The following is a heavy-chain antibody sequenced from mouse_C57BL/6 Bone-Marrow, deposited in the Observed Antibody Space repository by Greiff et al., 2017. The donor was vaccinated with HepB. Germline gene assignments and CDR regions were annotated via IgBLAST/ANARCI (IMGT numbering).Heavy chain of an antibody. CDR3: ARDDGYAMDY. J-gene: IGHJ4*01. CDR1: GFTFSSYA. Sequence: DVHLVESGEGLVKPGGSLKLSCAASGFTFSSYAMSWVRQTPEKRLEWVAYISSGGDYTYYADTVKGRFTISRDNARNTLYLQMSSLKSEDTAMYYCARDDGYAMDYWGQGTSVTVSS. CDR2: ISSGGDYT. V-gene: IGHV5S21*01.